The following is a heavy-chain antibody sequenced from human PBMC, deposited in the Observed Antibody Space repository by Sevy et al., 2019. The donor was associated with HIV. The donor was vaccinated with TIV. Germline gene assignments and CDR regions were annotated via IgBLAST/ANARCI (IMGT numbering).Heavy chain of an antibody. D-gene: IGHD6-13*01. J-gene: IGHJ4*03. CDR3: AREPIEAPGRGYFDI. Sequence: SETLSLTCAVYVDSFNGHYWSWIRQVPGRGLEWIGEVDHTGNINYNPALKNRLAMSVNRSKNQFSLNLTSLTAADTAVYYYAREPIEAPGRGYFDIWGHGNRVTVSS. CDR2: VDHTGNI. CDR1: VDSFNGHY. V-gene: IGHV4-34*01.